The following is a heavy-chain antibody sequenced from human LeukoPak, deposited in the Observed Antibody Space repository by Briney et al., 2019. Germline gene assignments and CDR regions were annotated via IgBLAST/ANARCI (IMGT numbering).Heavy chain of an antibody. CDR2: IYYSGST. D-gene: IGHD1-26*01. Sequence: PSETLSLTCAVSGYSISSGYYWDWIRQPPGKGLEWIGSIYYSGSTYYNPSLNSRVTISVDTSRNPFSLKLTSVTAADTAVYYCAREVGATGLYYYYYYMDVWGKGTTVTVSS. V-gene: IGHV4-38-2*02. CDR3: AREVGATGLYYYYYYMDV. J-gene: IGHJ6*03. CDR1: GYSISSGYY.